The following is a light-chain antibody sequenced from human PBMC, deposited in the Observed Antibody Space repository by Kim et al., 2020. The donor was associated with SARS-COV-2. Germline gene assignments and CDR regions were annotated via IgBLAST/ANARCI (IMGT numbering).Light chain of an antibody. CDR1: QSVSSY. CDR3: QQRSKWPPLT. CDR2: DAS. Sequence: DIVLTQSPATLSLSPGERATLSCRASQSVSSYLAWYQQKPGQAPRLLIYDASNRATGIPARFSGSGSGTDFTLTISSLEPENFAVYYCQQRSKWPPLTFGGGTKVDIK. V-gene: IGKV3-11*01. J-gene: IGKJ4*01.